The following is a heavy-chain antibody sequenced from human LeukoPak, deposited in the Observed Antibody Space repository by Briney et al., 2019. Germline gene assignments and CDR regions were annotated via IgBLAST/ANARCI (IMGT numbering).Heavy chain of an antibody. J-gene: IGHJ4*02. V-gene: IGHV3-7*01. CDR1: GFTFNSYW. Sequence: GGSLRLSCAASGFTFNSYWMSWVRQAPGKGLEWVANINQDGSENYYLDSVKGRFTISRDNAKNSLYLQMNSLRAEDTAVYYCARGPLGYCSVTSCPFDSWGQGTLVTVSS. CDR3: ARGPLGYCSVTSCPFDS. CDR2: INQDGSEN. D-gene: IGHD2-2*01.